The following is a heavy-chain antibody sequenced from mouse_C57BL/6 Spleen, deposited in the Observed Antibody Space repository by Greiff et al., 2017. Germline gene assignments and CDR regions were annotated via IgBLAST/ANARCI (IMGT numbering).Heavy chain of an antibody. CDR2: ISDGGSYT. CDR3: ARGRIVTYYFDY. Sequence: EVQLMESGGGLVKPGGSLKLSCAASGFTFSSYAMSWVRQTPEKRLEWVATISDGGSYTYYPDNVKGRFTISRDNAKNNLYLQMSHLTSEDTAIYYCARGRIVTYYFDYWGQGTTLTVSS. V-gene: IGHV5-4*01. J-gene: IGHJ2*01. CDR1: GFTFSSYA. D-gene: IGHD2-5*01.